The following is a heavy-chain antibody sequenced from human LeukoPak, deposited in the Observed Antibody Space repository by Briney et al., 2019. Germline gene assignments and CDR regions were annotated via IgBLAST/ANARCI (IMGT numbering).Heavy chain of an antibody. D-gene: IGHD1-26*01. CDR2: IRFDGSNK. CDR3: ARERDWDSGTYYESVC. Sequence: GGSLRLSCAAPRNTFTTYGIHSVRQAPGKGLEWVAFIRFDGSNKYYADSVKGRFTISRDNSKNTLYLQMNSLRAEDTAVYYCARERDWDSGTYYESVCWGQGTLVTVSS. V-gene: IGHV3-30*02. CDR1: RNTFTTYG. J-gene: IGHJ4*02.